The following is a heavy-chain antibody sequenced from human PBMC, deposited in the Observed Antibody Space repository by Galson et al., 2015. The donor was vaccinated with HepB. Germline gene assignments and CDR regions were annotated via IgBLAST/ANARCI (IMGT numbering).Heavy chain of an antibody. Sequence: SLRLSCAASGFTFSSYWMSWVRQAPGKGLEWVANIKQDGSEEYYVDSVKGRFTISRDNAKNSLYLQMNSLRAEDTAVYYCARENPYSSSDFDYWGQGTLVTVSS. J-gene: IGHJ4*02. CDR1: GFTFSSYW. V-gene: IGHV3-7*03. CDR2: IKQDGSEE. D-gene: IGHD6-6*01. CDR3: ARENPYSSSDFDY.